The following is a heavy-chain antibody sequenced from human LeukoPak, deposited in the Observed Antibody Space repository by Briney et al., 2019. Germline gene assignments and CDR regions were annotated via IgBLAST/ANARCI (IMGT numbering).Heavy chain of an antibody. D-gene: IGHD1-26*01. CDR2: INHSGSP. V-gene: IGHV4-34*01. Sequence: PSETLSLTCAVFGGSFSVYYWSWIHQPPGQGLDWIGEINHSGSPKYNPSLKPRLTISVDTSQHQLPLKLSSVTAGHTPVYLCARGPFRVGATLVYWGQGTLVTVSS. CDR1: GGSFSVYY. CDR3: ARGPFRVGATLVY. J-gene: IGHJ4*02.